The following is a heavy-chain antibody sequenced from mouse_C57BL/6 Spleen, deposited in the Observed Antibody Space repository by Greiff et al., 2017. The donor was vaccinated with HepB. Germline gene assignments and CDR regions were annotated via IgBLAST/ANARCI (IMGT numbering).Heavy chain of an antibody. J-gene: IGHJ4*01. CDR1: GYTFTDYY. CDR3: ARDYYGNAMDY. D-gene: IGHD1-1*01. V-gene: IGHV1-19*01. Sequence: VQLQQSGPVLVKPGASVKMSCKASGYTFTDYYMNWVKQSHGKSLEWIGVINPYNGGTSYNQKFKGKATLTVDKSSSTAYMELNSLTSEDSAVYYCARDYYGNAMDYWGQGTSVTVSS. CDR2: INPYNGGT.